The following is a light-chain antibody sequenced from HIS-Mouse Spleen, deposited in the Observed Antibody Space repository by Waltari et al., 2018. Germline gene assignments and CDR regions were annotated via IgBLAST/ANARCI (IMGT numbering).Light chain of an antibody. Sequence: SYELTQPPSVSVSPGQTARNTCPGDALPKKSAYWYQQKSGQAPVLVIYEDSKRPSGIPERFSGSSSGTMATLTISGAQVEDEADYYCYSTDSSGNHSWVFGGGTKLTVL. J-gene: IGLJ3*02. CDR2: EDS. CDR3: YSTDSSGNHSWV. V-gene: IGLV3-10*01. CDR1: ALPKKS.